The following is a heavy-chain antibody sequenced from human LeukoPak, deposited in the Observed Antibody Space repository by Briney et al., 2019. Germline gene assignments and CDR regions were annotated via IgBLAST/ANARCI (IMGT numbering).Heavy chain of an antibody. CDR2: ISGSGGST. CDR3: ARLTTVVTRQGPETQDY. CDR1: GFTFSSYA. Sequence: PGGSLRLSCAASGFTFSSYAMSWVRQAPGKGLEWVSAISGSGGSTYYADSVKGRFTISRDNSKNTLYLQMNSLRAEDTAVYYCARLTTVVTRQGPETQDYWGQGTLVTVSS. D-gene: IGHD4-23*01. J-gene: IGHJ4*02. V-gene: IGHV3-23*01.